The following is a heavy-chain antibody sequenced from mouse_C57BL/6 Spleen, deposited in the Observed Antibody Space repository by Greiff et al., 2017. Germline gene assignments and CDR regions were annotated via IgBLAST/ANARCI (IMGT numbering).Heavy chain of an antibody. Sequence: EVHLVESGGGLVQPGGSLSLSCAASGFTFTDYYMSWVRQPPGKALEWLGFIRNKANGYTTEYSASVKGRFTISRDNSQSILYLQMHALRAEDSATYYCARCYDYDVNWYFDVWGTGTTVTVSS. V-gene: IGHV7-3*01. CDR2: IRNKANGYTT. CDR1: GFTFTDYY. D-gene: IGHD2-4*01. J-gene: IGHJ1*03. CDR3: ARCYDYDVNWYFDV.